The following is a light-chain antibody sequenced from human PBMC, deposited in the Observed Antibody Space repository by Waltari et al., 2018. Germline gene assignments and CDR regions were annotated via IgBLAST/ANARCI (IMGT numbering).Light chain of an antibody. Sequence: QSALTQPAPVARSPGQSITISCTGTSSDVGGANYVPWYQQHPGKAPKLLIYEVSKRPSGFSNRFSGSKSGNTASLTISGLQAEDEADYYCSSYTSSSTVVFGGGTKLTVL. CDR3: SSYTSSSTVV. CDR1: SSDVGGANY. V-gene: IGLV2-14*01. J-gene: IGLJ2*01. CDR2: EVS.